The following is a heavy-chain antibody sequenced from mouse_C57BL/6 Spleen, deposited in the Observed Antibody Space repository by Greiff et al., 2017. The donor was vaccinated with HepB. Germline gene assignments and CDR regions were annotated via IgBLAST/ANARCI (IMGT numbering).Heavy chain of an antibody. CDR2: IHPNSGST. J-gene: IGHJ2*01. CDR1: GYTFTSYW. D-gene: IGHD1-1*01. CDR3: ARSHYYGSSDDY. V-gene: IGHV1-64*01. Sequence: QVQLQQPGAELVKPGASVKVSCKASGYTFTSYWMHWVKQRPGQGLEWIGRIHPNSGSTNYNEKFKSKATLTVDKSSSTAYMQLSSLTSEDSAVYYCARSHYYGSSDDYWGQGTTLTVSS.